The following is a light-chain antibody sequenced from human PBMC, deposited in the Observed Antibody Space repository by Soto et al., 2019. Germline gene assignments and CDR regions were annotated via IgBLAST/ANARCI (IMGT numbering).Light chain of an antibody. J-gene: IGKJ1*01. V-gene: IGKV1-5*03. CDR3: QQYNGYWT. CDR1: QSISGS. CDR2: EAS. Sequence: DIQMTQSPSTLSASVGDRVTITCRASQSISGSLAWYQQKPGKAPKLLIYEASNLKSGVPSRFSGSGSGTEYTLTISSLQPDDSASYYCQQYNGYWTFGQGTRVELK.